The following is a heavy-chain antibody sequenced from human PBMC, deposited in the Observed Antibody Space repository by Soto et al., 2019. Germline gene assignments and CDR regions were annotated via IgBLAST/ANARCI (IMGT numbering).Heavy chain of an antibody. CDR1: GGSISSYY. Sequence: QVQLQESGPGLVKPSETLSLTCTVSGGSISSYYWSWIRQPPGKGLEWIGYIYYSGSTNYNPSLKGRVTISVDTSKNQFSLKLSSVTAADTAVYYCARDRWDCSGGSCYLYYYYGMDVWGQGTTVTVSS. D-gene: IGHD2-15*01. V-gene: IGHV4-59*01. CDR2: IYYSGST. J-gene: IGHJ6*02. CDR3: ARDRWDCSGGSCYLYYYYGMDV.